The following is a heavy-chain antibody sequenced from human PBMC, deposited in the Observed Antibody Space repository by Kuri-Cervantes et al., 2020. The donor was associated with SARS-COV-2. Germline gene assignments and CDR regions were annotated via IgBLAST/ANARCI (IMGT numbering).Heavy chain of an antibody. CDR1: GYTFTSYG. CDR2: INPSGGST. J-gene: IGHJ4*02. CDR3: ARPQYSGSYGDRYYFDY. D-gene: IGHD1-26*01. V-gene: IGHV1-46*01. Sequence: ASVKVSCKASGYTFTSYGISWVRQAPGQGLEWMGIINPSGGSTSYAQKFQGRVTMTRDTSTSTVYMELSSLRSEDTAVYYCARPQYSGSYGDRYYFDYWGQGTLVT.